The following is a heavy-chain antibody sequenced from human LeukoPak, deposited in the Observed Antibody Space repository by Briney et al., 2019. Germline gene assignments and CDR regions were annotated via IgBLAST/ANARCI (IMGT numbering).Heavy chain of an antibody. D-gene: IGHD3-22*01. V-gene: IGHV4-61*09. CDR3: ARGPYSYDSSGAFDI. Sequence: SETLSLTCTVSGGSISSGSYYWTWIRQPAGRGLEWIGHIYTTGSTNYNPSLKSRVTISVDTSKNQFSLKLSSVTAADTAVYFCARGPYSYDSSGAFDIWGQGTMVTVSS. CDR1: GGSISSGSYY. CDR2: IYTTGST. J-gene: IGHJ3*02.